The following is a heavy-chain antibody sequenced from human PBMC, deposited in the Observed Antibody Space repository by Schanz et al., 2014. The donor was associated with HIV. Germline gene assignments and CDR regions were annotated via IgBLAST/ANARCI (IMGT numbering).Heavy chain of an antibody. Sequence: QVQLVESGGGVVQPGKSLRLSCAASGFTFRNFGMHWVRQAPGKGLEWVAVIWYDGTNIDYADSVKGRFTVSRDNSKNMLYLQMSSLRAEDTAVYYCAREYYSRNWNWFDPWGQGTLVTVSS. D-gene: IGHD6-13*01. CDR1: GFTFRNFG. CDR2: IWYDGTNI. CDR3: AREYYSRNWNWFDP. J-gene: IGHJ5*02. V-gene: IGHV3-33*01.